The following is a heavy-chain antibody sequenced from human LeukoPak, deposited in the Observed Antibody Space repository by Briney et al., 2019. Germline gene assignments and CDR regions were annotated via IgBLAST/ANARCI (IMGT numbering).Heavy chain of an antibody. CDR3: ASSRNEMATTY. CDR1: GFTFSSDW. Sequence: GGSLRLSCAAPGFTFSSDWMSWVRQAPGKGLEWVANIKQDGSEKYYVDSVKGRFTISRDNAKNSLYLQMNSLRAEDTAVYYCASSRNEMATTYWGQGTLVTVSS. D-gene: IGHD5-24*01. V-gene: IGHV3-7*01. J-gene: IGHJ4*02. CDR2: IKQDGSEK.